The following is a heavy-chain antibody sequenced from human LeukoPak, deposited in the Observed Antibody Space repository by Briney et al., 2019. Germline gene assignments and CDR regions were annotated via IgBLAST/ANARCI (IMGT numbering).Heavy chain of an antibody. CDR2: ISSSSSYI. D-gene: IGHD5-18*01. CDR1: GFTFSSYS. CDR3: ARDGKDGGIQLWFMDFDY. J-gene: IGHJ4*02. Sequence: GGSLRLSCAASGFTFSSYSMNWVRQAPGKGLEWVSSISSSSSYIYYADSVKGRFTISRDNAKNSLYLQMNSLRAEDTAVYYCARDGKDGGIQLWFMDFDYWGQGTLVTVSS. V-gene: IGHV3-21*01.